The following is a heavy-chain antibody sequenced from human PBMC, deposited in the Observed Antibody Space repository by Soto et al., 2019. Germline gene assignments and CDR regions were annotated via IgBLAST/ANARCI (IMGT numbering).Heavy chain of an antibody. Sequence: SETLSLTCIVSVGSVSSFCWSWIRQSPGKGLEWIGYICYSDTNYNPSLKSRVIISADTTKNQFSLKLSSVTAADTAVYYCATGDFNNSWNDGHYDYWGQGILVTVSS. D-gene: IGHD1-1*01. CDR2: ICYSDT. V-gene: IGHV4-59*02. CDR1: VGSVSSFC. CDR3: ATGDFNNSWNDGHYDY. J-gene: IGHJ4*02.